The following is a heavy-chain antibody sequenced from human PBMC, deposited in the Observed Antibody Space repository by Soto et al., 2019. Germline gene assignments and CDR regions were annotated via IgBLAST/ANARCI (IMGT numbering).Heavy chain of an antibody. V-gene: IGHV1-8*02. CDR2: MNPSTGNA. CDR1: GYTFSTYD. J-gene: IGHJ4*02. CDR3: ARRKERSGPNYFDL. D-gene: IGHD6-25*01. Sequence: QVQLVQSGAEVKKPGASVIVSCKASGYTFSTYDINWVRQATGQGLEWMGWMNPSTGNAGYAQKFQGRVTVTRNTSISTFYMELTSLTSEDTAVYFCARRKERSGPNYFDLWGQGSLVTVSS.